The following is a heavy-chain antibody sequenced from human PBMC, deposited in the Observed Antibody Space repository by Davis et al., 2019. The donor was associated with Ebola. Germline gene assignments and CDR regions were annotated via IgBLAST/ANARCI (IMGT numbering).Heavy chain of an antibody. D-gene: IGHD2-15*01. Sequence: PGGSLRLSCAASGFTFNTYGMSWVRQAPGKGLEWASTISASEGHTHYSDSVRGRFTISRDNSKNTLYLQMNSLRAEDTATYYCARYCHYTDCSYFDCWGQGTMVAVSS. CDR3: ARYCHYTDCSYFDC. J-gene: IGHJ4*02. CDR2: ISASEGHT. V-gene: IGHV3-23*01. CDR1: GFTFNTYG.